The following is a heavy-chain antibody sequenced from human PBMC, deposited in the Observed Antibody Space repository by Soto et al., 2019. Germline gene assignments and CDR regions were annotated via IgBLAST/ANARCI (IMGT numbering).Heavy chain of an antibody. J-gene: IGHJ6*01. Sequence: PVESVTISCKVPGYSFTSYWIVWVLQMPGKGLEWMGIIYPGDSDTRYSPSFQGQVTISADKSISTAYLQWSSLKASDTAMYYCARRHSTPPYYGMDVWGQGTTVTVSS. CDR1: GYSFTSYW. D-gene: IGHD2-2*01. CDR3: ARRHSTPPYYGMDV. V-gene: IGHV5-51*01. CDR2: IYPGDSDT.